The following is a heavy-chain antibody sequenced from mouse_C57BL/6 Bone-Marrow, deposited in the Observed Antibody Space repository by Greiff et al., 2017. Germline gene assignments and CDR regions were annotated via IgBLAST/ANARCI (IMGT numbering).Heavy chain of an antibody. D-gene: IGHD2-4*01. V-gene: IGHV1-19*01. CDR2: INPYNGGT. CDR1: GYTFTDYY. J-gene: IGHJ2*01. Sequence: EVQLQQPGPVLVKPGASVKMSCKASGYTFTDYYMNWVKQSHGKSLEWIGVINPYNGGTSYNQKFKGKATLTVDKSSSPAYMELNSRTSEDSAVDYYARGLRRSYYFDYWGQGTTLTVSS. CDR3: ARGLRRSYYFDY.